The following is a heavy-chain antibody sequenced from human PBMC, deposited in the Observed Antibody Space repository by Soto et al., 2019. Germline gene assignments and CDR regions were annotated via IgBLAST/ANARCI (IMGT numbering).Heavy chain of an antibody. CDR2: INHSGST. V-gene: IGHV4-34*01. Sequence: SETLSLTCAVYGGSVSGYYWSWIRQPPGKGLEWIGEINHSGSTNYNPSLKSRVTISVDTSKNQFSLKLSSVTAADTAVYYCARENSFDYWGQGTLVTVSS. CDR3: ARENSFDY. CDR1: GGSVSGYY. J-gene: IGHJ4*02.